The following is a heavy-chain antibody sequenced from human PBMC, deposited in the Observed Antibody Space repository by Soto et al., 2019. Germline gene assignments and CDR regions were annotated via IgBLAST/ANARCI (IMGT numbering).Heavy chain of an antibody. V-gene: IGHV3-30*18. Sequence: GGSLRLSCAASGFTFSSYGMYWVRQAPGKGLEWVAVISYDGSNKYYADSVKGRFTISRDNSKNTLYLQMNSLRAEDTAVYYCAKDPGIAAAGKAYYFDYWGQGTLVTVSS. CDR2: ISYDGSNK. CDR1: GFTFSSYG. CDR3: AKDPGIAAAGKAYYFDY. D-gene: IGHD6-13*01. J-gene: IGHJ4*02.